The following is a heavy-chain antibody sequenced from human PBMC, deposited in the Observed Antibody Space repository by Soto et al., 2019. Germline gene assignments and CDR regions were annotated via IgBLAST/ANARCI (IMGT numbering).Heavy chain of an antibody. Sequence: PSETLSLTCSVSGASIHNGGYFWSWIRQSPGKGLEWIGHIFDSGGTYTNPSLRSQVAISLDRSKNHFSLKLSSVTAADTAVYYCARSQTTVTSYDYWGQGTLVTV. V-gene: IGHV4-30-2*06. J-gene: IGHJ4*02. CDR2: IFDSGGT. D-gene: IGHD4-17*01. CDR1: GASIHNGGYF. CDR3: ARSQTTVTSYDY.